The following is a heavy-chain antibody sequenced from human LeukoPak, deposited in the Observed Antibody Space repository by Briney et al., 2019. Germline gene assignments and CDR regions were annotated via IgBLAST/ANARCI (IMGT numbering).Heavy chain of an antibody. Sequence: GGSLRLSCAASRFTFSRNAMNWVRQAPGKGLEWVAAVSGNGLGTYYADSVKGRFNISRDNSRNTLYLQMNSLRIEDTAFYYCAKDANYLRSSGYLIPIDFWGQGTLVTVSS. CDR1: RFTFSRNA. CDR2: VSGNGLGT. V-gene: IGHV3-23*01. CDR3: AKDANYLRSSGYLIPIDF. D-gene: IGHD3-22*01. J-gene: IGHJ4*02.